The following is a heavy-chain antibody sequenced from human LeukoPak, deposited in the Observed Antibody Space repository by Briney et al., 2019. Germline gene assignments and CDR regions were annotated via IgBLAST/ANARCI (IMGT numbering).Heavy chain of an antibody. Sequence: GGSLRILCGGFGFPFHTFSMNWVRPAPGKGVVWVLYISSIGRTIYYANSVKCRVNISRDKAKKSLYLQINSLKDENTAVYCCARSRTIGSDIGYCGEGRLVSVSS. CDR2: ISSIGRTI. CDR1: GFPFHTFS. V-gene: IGHV3-48*02. CDR3: ARSRTIGSDIGY. D-gene: IGHD1-26*01. J-gene: IGHJ4*02.